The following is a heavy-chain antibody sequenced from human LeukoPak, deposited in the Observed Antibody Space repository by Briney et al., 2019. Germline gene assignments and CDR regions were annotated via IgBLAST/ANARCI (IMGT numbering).Heavy chain of an antibody. CDR3: AIPREGLRNLRAFDY. CDR1: GGSISSSHW. Sequence: PSETLSLPCAVSGGSISSSHWWNWVRQPPGKGLQWIGQIFHSGTTNSDPSFQSRVTISVDKSKNQFSLKLSSVTAADTAVYYCAIPREGLRNLRAFDYWGQGTLVTVSS. J-gene: IGHJ4*02. V-gene: IGHV4-4*02. D-gene: IGHD5-12*01. CDR2: IFHSGTT.